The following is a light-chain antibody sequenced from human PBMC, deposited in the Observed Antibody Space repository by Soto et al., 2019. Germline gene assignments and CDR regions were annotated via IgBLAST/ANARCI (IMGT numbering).Light chain of an antibody. CDR1: ETITYY. V-gene: IGKV1-39*01. CDR3: QQSYSTPLN. J-gene: IGKJ4*01. CDR2: GAS. Sequence: DIQMTQSPSSLSASVGDRVTITCRASETITYYLNWYQQKPGKAPKLLIYGASSFQSGVTSRFSGRRSGTDFNLTITSLQLEDFATYYCQQSYSTPLNFGRGTKVEI.